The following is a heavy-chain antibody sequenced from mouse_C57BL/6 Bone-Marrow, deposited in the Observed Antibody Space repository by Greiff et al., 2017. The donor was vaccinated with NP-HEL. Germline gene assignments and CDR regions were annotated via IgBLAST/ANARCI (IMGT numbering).Heavy chain of an antibody. J-gene: IGHJ3*01. CDR3: ARGGYDGPAWFAY. CDR2: INPSNGGT. V-gene: IGHV1-53*01. CDR1: GYTFTSYW. D-gene: IGHD2-3*01. Sequence: QVQLKQPGTELVKPGASVKLSCKASGYTFTSYWMHWVKQRPGQGLEWIGNINPSNGGTNYNEKFKSKATLTVDKSSSTAYMQLSSLTSEDSAVYYCARGGYDGPAWFAYWGQGTLVTVSA.